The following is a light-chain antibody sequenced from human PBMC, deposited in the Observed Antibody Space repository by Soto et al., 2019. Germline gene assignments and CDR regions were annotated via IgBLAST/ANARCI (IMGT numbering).Light chain of an antibody. V-gene: IGKV3-11*01. J-gene: IGKJ4*01. CDR1: QSVSSY. CDR3: KNRSHWPLT. CDR2: DAS. Sequence: EIVLTQSPATLSLSPGERATLSCRASQSVSSYLAWYQQKPGQAPRLLIYDASNRATGIPARFSGSGSGTDFTLTISVLEPEDFPVYYCKNRSHWPLTFRGGTTVDIK.